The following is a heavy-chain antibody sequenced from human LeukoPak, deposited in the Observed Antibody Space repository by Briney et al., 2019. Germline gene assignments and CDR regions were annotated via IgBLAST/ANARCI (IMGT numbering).Heavy chain of an antibody. CDR2: MNPNSGNT. V-gene: IGHV1-8*01. J-gene: IGHJ6*02. Sequence: ASVKVSCKASGYTFTSYDINWVRQATGQGLEWMGWMNPNSGNTGYAQKFQGRVTMIRNTSISTAYMELSSLRSEDTAVYYCARQYCSSTSCYSNYYYGMDVWGQGTTVTVSS. D-gene: IGHD2-2*02. CDR3: ARQYCSSTSCYSNYYYGMDV. CDR1: GYTFTSYD.